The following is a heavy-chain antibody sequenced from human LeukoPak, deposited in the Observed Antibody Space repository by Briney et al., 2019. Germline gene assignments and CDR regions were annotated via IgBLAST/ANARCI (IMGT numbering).Heavy chain of an antibody. V-gene: IGHV4-34*01. Sequence: SETLSLTCAVYGGSFSGYYWSWIRQPPGKGLEWIGEINHSGSTNYNPSLKSRVTISLDTSKNQFSLKLSSVTAADTAVYYCARWARGYYGLGNYYKSTTGGLDVWGKGTTVTVSS. D-gene: IGHD3-10*01. CDR2: INHSGST. CDR3: ARWARGYYGLGNYYKSTTGGLDV. J-gene: IGHJ6*04. CDR1: GGSFSGYY.